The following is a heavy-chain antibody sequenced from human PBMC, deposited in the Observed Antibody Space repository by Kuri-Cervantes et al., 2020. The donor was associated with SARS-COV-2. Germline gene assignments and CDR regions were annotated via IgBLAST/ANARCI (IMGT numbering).Heavy chain of an antibody. V-gene: IGHV3-73*01. CDR2: IRSKANSYAT. J-gene: IGHJ4*02. CDR3: AKVPLWRFCGGDCYPVYFDY. CDR1: GFTFSGFT. D-gene: IGHD2-21*01. Sequence: GESLKISCSASGFTFSGFTMHWVRQASGKGLEWVGRIRSKANSYATAYAASVKGRFTISRDDSKNTAYLQMNSLKTEDTAVYYCAKVPLWRFCGGDCYPVYFDYWGQGTLVTVSS.